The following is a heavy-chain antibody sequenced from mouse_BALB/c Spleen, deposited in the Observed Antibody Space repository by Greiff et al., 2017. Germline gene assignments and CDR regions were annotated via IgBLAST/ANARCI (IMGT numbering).Heavy chain of an antibody. D-gene: IGHD2-3*01. J-gene: IGHJ1*01. Sequence: LVESGAELVRPGASVTLSCKASGYTFTDYEMHWVKQTPVHGLEWIGAIDPETGGTAYNQKFKGKATLTADKSSSTAYMELRSLTSEDSAVYYCTRYSGYYSFDVWGAGTTVTVSS. V-gene: IGHV1-15*01. CDR3: TRYSGYYSFDV. CDR1: GYTFTDYE. CDR2: IDPETGGT.